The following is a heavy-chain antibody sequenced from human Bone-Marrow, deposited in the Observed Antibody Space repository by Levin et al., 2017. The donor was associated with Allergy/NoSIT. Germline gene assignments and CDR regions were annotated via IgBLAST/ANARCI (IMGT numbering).Heavy chain of an antibody. Sequence: ASVKVSCKASGYSFTGYYMHWVRQAPGQPLEWLGRINPDTGGTHYAQRFLGRVILTRDTSITTVYLQLTELKSDDTAMYYCVRGMVPTTDHWGQGTLVTVSS. CDR2: INPDTGGT. D-gene: IGHD4/OR15-4a*01. J-gene: IGHJ5*02. CDR3: VRGMVPTTDH. V-gene: IGHV1-2*06. CDR1: GYSFTGYY.